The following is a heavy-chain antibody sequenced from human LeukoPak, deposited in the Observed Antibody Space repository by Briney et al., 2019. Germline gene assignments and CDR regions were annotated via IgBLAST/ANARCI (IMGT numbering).Heavy chain of an antibody. CDR3: ARRRESGSYYRRNYYFDY. CDR2: IFYSGST. D-gene: IGHD1-26*01. V-gene: IGHV4-39*07. CDR1: SGSISTSNYY. Sequence: PSETLSLTCTVSSGSISTSNYYWGWVRQPPGKALEWIGNIFYSGSTYYSPSLKSRVTISLDTSRNQFSLKLSSVTAADTAVYYCARRRESGSYYRRNYYFDYWGQGTLVTVSS. J-gene: IGHJ4*02.